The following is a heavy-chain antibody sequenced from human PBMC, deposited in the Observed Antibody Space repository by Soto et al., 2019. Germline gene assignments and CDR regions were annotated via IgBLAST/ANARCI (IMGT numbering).Heavy chain of an antibody. V-gene: IGHV4-39*01. CDR2: ISYGGST. Sequence: QLQLQESGPGLVKPSETLSLTCTVSGGSISTTTYYWGWVRQPPGKGLEWIGSISYGGSTYYNPSLKSRVTKSEETSKNQFSLNLSSVTAADTAVYYCARQSRRGCSSFSCNTDYWGKGTLVTVSS. D-gene: IGHD2-2*02. CDR1: GGSISTTTYY. J-gene: IGHJ4*02. CDR3: ARQSRRGCSSFSCNTDY.